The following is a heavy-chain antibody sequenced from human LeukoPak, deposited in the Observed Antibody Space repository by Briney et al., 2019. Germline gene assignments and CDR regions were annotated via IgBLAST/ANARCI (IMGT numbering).Heavy chain of an antibody. CDR3: ARVVVPRLFDY. V-gene: IGHV4-59*01. CDR1: GGSLSSYY. Sequence: SETLSLTCTVSGGSLSSYYWSWIRQPPGKGLEWIGYIYYSGSTNYNPSLKSRVTISVDTSKNQFSLKLSSVTAADTAVYYCARVVVPRLFDYWGQGTLVTVSS. J-gene: IGHJ4*02. CDR2: IYYSGST. D-gene: IGHD2-15*01.